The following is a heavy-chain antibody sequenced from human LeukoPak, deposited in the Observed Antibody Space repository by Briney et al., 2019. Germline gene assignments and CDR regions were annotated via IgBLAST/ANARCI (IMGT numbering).Heavy chain of an antibody. J-gene: IGHJ4*02. V-gene: IGHV4-34*01. CDR1: GGSFSGYY. D-gene: IGHD2-15*01. CDR3: ARHDGGGYYFDY. Sequence: SETLSLTCAVYGGSFSGYYWSWIRQPPGKGLEWIGEINHSGSTNYNPSLKSRVTISVDTSKNQFSLQLSSVTAADTAMYYCARHDGGGYYFDYWGQGTLVTVSS. CDR2: INHSGST.